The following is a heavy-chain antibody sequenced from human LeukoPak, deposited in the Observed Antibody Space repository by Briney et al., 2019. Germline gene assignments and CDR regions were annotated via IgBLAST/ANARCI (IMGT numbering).Heavy chain of an antibody. D-gene: IGHD4-23*01. J-gene: IGHJ4*02. CDR3: AREMQGYGGSFD. CDR1: GGTFSSYA. Sequence: GASVKVSCKASGGTFSSYAISWVRQAPGQGLEWMGGIIPIFGTANYAQKFQGRVTITADESTSTAYMELSSLRSEDTAVYYCAREMQGYGGSFDWGQGTLVTVSS. V-gene: IGHV1-69*13. CDR2: IIPIFGTA.